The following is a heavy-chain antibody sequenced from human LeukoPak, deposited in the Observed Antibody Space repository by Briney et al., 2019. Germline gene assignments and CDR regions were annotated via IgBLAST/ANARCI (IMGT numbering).Heavy chain of an antibody. CDR2: IYYTGTT. CDR3: ARGYGRYFDY. J-gene: IGHJ4*02. CDR1: GFTFSDAW. D-gene: IGHD5-18*01. Sequence: GSLRLSCAASGFTFSDAWMSWVRQAPGKGLEWIGYIYYTGTTDYNPSLKSRVTISVDTSKNQFSLKLSSVTAADTAVYYCARGYGRYFDYWGQGTLVTVSS. V-gene: IGHV4-59*01.